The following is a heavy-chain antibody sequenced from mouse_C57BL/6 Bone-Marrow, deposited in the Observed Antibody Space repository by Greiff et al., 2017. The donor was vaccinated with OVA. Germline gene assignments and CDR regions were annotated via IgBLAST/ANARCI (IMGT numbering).Heavy chain of an antibody. CDR2: INPNNGGT. Sequence: VQLQQSGPELVKPGASVKISCKASGYTFTDYYMNWVKQSHGKSLEWIGDINPNNGGTSYNQKFKGKATLTVDKSSSTAYMELRSLTSEDSAVYYCARELLRSLDYWGQGTTLTVSS. J-gene: IGHJ2*01. CDR1: GYTFTDYY. CDR3: ARELLRSLDY. D-gene: IGHD1-1*01. V-gene: IGHV1-26*01.